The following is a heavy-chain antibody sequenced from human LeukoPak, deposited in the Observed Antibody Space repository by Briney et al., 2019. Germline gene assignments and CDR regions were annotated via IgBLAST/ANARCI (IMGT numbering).Heavy chain of an antibody. CDR3: ARDGSRGNLVTAPDY. CDR1: GFTFSSYW. V-gene: IGHV3-7*01. Sequence: GGSLRLSCAASGFTFSSYWMSWVRQAPGKGLEWVANIKQDGSEKYYVDSVKGRFTISRGNAKNSLYLQMNSLRAEDTAVYYCARDGSRGNLVTAPDYWGQGTLVTVSS. J-gene: IGHJ4*02. D-gene: IGHD2-21*02. CDR2: IKQDGSEK.